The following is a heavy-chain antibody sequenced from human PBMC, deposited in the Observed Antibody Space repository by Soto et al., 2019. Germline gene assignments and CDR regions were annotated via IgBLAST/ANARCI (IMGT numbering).Heavy chain of an antibody. CDR3: ARIVEYSSSSRAYYYYGMDG. Sequence: SGPTLVNPTQTLTLTCTFSGFSLSTSGMCVSWIRQPPGKALEWLALIDWDDDKYYSTSLKTRLTISKDTSKNQVVLTMTNMDPVDTATYYCARIVEYSSSSRAYYYYGMDGWGQRTTVTVAS. CDR2: IDWDDDK. D-gene: IGHD6-6*01. J-gene: IGHJ6*02. CDR1: GFSLSTSGMC. V-gene: IGHV2-70*01.